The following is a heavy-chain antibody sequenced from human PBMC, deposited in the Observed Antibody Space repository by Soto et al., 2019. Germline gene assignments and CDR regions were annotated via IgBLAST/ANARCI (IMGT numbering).Heavy chain of an antibody. D-gene: IGHD3-10*01. Sequence: GASVKVSCKASGYTFTSYGITWVRQAPGQGLEWMGWISAYNGNTNYAQKLQGRVTMTTDTSTSTAYMELRSLRSDDTAVYYCARDLYYYGSGSYNAFDIWGQGTMVTVSS. CDR3: ARDLYYYGSGSYNAFDI. V-gene: IGHV1-18*01. CDR2: ISAYNGNT. J-gene: IGHJ3*02. CDR1: GYTFTSYG.